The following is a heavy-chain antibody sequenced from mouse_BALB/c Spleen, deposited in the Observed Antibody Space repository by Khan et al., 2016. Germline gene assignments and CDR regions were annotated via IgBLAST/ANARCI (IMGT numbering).Heavy chain of an antibody. Sequence: QVQLQQSGAELVRPGASVTLSCKASGYTFSDYEMHWVKQTPVHGLEWIGAVDPETGGTAYNQTIKGQATLTAGRSYSTAYMELRSLTSEDSAVYYCTRKGIFYGNYDFDYWGQGTTLTVSS. D-gene: IGHD2-1*01. J-gene: IGHJ2*01. CDR2: VDPETGGT. CDR3: TRKGIFYGNYDFDY. V-gene: IGHV1-15*01. CDR1: GYTFSDYE.